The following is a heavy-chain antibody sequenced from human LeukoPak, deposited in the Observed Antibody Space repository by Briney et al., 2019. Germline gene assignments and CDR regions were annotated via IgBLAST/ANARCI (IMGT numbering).Heavy chain of an antibody. CDR1: GFTFSNYN. D-gene: IGHD6-13*01. CDR2: ISYSSSNI. V-gene: IGHV3-48*01. J-gene: IGHJ4*02. Sequence: PGGSLRLSCAASGFTFSNYNMNWVRQAPGKGLEWVSYISYSSSNIYYADSVKGRFTISRDNAKNSLYLQMNSLRAEDTAVYYCARMAAAGYFDYRGQGTLVTVSS. CDR3: ARMAAAGYFDY.